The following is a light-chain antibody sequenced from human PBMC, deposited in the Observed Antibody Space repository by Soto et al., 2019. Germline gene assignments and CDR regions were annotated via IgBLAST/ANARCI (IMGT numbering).Light chain of an antibody. V-gene: IGKV1-5*03. Sequence: DIQMTQSPSTLSGSVGDIVSITCRASQTISSWLAWYQQKPGKAPKLLIYKAPTLKSGVPSRFSGSGSGTEFTLTISSLQPDDFATYHCQHYNSYSEAFGQGTRWIS. CDR1: QTISSW. J-gene: IGKJ1*01. CDR3: QHYNSYSEA. CDR2: KAP.